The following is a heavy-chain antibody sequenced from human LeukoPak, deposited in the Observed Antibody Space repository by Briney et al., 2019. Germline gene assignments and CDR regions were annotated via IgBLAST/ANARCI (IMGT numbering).Heavy chain of an antibody. CDR2: FSYSGTT. Sequence: GSLRLSCAASGFTFSSYAMSWIRQPPGKGLEWIGTFSYSGTTYYNPSLKSRVTISSDTSKNQFSLKLSSVTAADTAVYYCAREGDSSSVGWFDPWGQGTLVTVSS. J-gene: IGHJ5*02. CDR1: GFTFSSYA. V-gene: IGHV4-38-2*02. D-gene: IGHD6-13*01. CDR3: AREGDSSSVGWFDP.